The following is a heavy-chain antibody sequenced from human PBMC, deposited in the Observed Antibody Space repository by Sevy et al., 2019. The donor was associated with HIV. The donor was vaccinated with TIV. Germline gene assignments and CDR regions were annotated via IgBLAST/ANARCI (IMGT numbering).Heavy chain of an antibody. V-gene: IGHV3-30*04. CDR2: ISYDGSEK. J-gene: IGHJ4*02. D-gene: IGHD3-10*01. CDR3: ARAQGVLLWFGEFPL. Sequence: GGSLRLSCAASGFTFSSYVMHWVRQAPGKGLEWVAVISYDGSEKYHADSVKGRFTISRDNSKNTLYLQMNSLRTEDAAVYYCARAQGVLLWFGEFPLWGQGTLVTVSS. CDR1: GFTFSSYV.